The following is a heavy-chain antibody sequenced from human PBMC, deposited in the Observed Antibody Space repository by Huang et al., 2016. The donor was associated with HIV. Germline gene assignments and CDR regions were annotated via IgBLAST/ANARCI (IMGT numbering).Heavy chain of an antibody. CDR2: IYYSGST. CDR1: GGSIRSDNYY. Sequence: QLQLQESGPGLVKPSETLSLTCTVSGGSIRSDNYYWGWNRQPPGKGLEWIGSIYYSGSTYYNPSLKSRVTITVDTSKNQFSLKMRSVTAADTAVYYCARLPGSITMIRGVITDPYWGQGTLVTVSS. V-gene: IGHV4-39*01. D-gene: IGHD3-10*01. J-gene: IGHJ4*02. CDR3: ARLPGSITMIRGVITDPY.